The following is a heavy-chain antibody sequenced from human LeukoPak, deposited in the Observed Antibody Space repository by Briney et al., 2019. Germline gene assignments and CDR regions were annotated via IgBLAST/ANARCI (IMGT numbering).Heavy chain of an antibody. J-gene: IGHJ6*02. CDR1: GSTFSSYG. CDR2: ISYDGSNK. V-gene: IGHV3-30*18. D-gene: IGHD3-3*01. Sequence: GGSLRLSCAASGSTFSSYGMHWVRQAPGKGLEWVAVISYDGSNKYYADSVKGRFTISRDNSKNTLYLQMNSLRAEDTAVYYCAKDQLITIRAGAGEYYYYGMDVWGQGTTVTVSS. CDR3: AKDQLITIRAGAGEYYYYGMDV.